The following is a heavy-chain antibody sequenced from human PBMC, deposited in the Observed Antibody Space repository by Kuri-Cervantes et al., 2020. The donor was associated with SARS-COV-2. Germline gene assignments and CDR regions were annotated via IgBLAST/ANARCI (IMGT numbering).Heavy chain of an antibody. CDR3: AKDPGIWAGSHLDYFDY. Sequence: GESLKISCAASGFTFSSYAMSWVRQAPGKGLEWVSAISGSGGSTYYADSVKGRFTISRDNSKNTLYLQMNSLRAEDTAVYYCAKDPGIWAGSHLDYFDYWGQGTLVTVSS. CDR2: ISGSGGST. V-gene: IGHV3-23*01. CDR1: GFTFSSYA. D-gene: IGHD3/OR15-3a*01. J-gene: IGHJ4*02.